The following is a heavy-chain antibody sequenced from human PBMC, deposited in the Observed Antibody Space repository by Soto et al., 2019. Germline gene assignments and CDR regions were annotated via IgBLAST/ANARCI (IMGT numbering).Heavy chain of an antibody. Sequence: GGSLRLSCAASGFTFCSYAMHWVRQAPGKGLEWVAVISYDGSNKYYADSVKGRFTISRDNSKNTLYLQMNSLRAEDTAVYYCARDLGPFSYYDSCFDYWGQGTLVTVSS. CDR2: ISYDGSNK. CDR1: GFTFCSYA. J-gene: IGHJ4*02. V-gene: IGHV3-30-3*01. CDR3: ARDLGPFSYYDSCFDY. D-gene: IGHD3-22*01.